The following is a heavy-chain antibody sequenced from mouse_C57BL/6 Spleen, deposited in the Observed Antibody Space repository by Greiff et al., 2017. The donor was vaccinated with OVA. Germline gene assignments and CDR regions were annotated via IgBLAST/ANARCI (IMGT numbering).Heavy chain of an antibody. D-gene: IGHD3-3*01. J-gene: IGHJ2*01. V-gene: IGHV1-54*01. Sequence: QVHVKQSGAELVRPGTSVKVSCKASGSAFTNYLIEWVKQRPGQGLEWIGVINPGSGGTKYNEKFKGKETLTADKASSTAYMQLSSLTSEDSAVYFCARYLSRKTVDYWGQGTTLTVSS. CDR3: ARYLSRKTVDY. CDR1: GSAFTNYL. CDR2: INPGSGGT.